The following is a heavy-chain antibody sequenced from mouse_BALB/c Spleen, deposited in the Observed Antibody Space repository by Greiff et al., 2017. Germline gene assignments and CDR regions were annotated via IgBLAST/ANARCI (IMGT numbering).Heavy chain of an antibody. CDR1: GFTFSSYA. Sequence: EVQVVESGAGLVKPGGSLKLSCAASGFTFSSYAMPWVRQTPEKRLEWVASISSGGSTYYQDSVNGRLTISRDNARNILYLQMSSLRSEDTAMYYCARDYGGGYSWFDYWGQGTLVTVSA. V-gene: IGHV5-6-5*01. D-gene: IGHD1-1*01. CDR2: ISSGGST. J-gene: IGHJ3*01. CDR3: ARDYGGGYSWFDY.